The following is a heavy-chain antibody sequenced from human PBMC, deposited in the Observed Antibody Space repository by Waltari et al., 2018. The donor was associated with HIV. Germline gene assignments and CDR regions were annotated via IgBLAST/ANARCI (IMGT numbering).Heavy chain of an antibody. V-gene: IGHV4-39*07. Sequence: QLQLQESGPGLVKPSETLSLTCTVSGGSISSSSYYWGWIRRPPGKGLDWIGRIYYSGSTFYKPSLKSRVTISVDTSKNQFSLKLSSVTAADTAVYDCAGRSTGIAAARNWGQGTLVTVSS. CDR2: IYYSGST. D-gene: IGHD6-13*01. J-gene: IGHJ4*02. CDR3: AGRSTGIAAARN. CDR1: GGSISSSSYY.